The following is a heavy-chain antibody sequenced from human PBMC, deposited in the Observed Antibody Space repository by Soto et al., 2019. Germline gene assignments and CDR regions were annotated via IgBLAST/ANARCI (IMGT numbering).Heavy chain of an antibody. J-gene: IGHJ4*02. V-gene: IGHV3-23*01. Sequence: GGSLRLSCTTSGFSFASFAMTWVRQAPGKGLEWVATISGSDGKTYYADSVKGRFSVSRDTSRNTLYLQMNSLRADDTAIYYCAKWSYLDYWGQGTRVTVSS. CDR1: GFSFASFA. CDR2: ISGSDGKT. CDR3: AKWSYLDY. D-gene: IGHD3-3*01.